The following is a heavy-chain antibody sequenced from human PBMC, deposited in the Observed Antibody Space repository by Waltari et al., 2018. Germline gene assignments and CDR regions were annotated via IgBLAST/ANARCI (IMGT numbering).Heavy chain of an antibody. V-gene: IGHV3-48*01. Sequence: EVQLVESGGGLVQPGGSLRLSCAASGFTFSSYSMTWVRQAPGKGLEWVSYISSSSSTIYYADSVKGRFTISRDNAKNSLYLQMNSLRAEDTAVYYCARDWRYSLDYWGQGTLVTVSS. CDR1: GFTFSSYS. D-gene: IGHD2-15*01. CDR2: ISSSSSTI. CDR3: ARDWRYSLDY. J-gene: IGHJ4*02.